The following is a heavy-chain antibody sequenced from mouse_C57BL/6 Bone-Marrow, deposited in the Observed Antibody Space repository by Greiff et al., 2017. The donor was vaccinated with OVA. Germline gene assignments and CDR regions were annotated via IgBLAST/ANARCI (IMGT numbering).Heavy chain of an antibody. CDR2: ISNGGGST. CDR3: ARQGYGYYFDY. CDR1: GFTFSDYY. D-gene: IGHD3-2*02. J-gene: IGHJ2*01. V-gene: IGHV5-12*01. Sequence: EVKVVESGGGLVQPGGSLKLSCAASGFTFSDYYMYWVRQTPEKRLEWVAYISNGGGSTYYPDTVKGRFTISRDNAKNTLYLQMSRLKSEDTAMYYCARQGYGYYFDYWGQGTTLTVSS.